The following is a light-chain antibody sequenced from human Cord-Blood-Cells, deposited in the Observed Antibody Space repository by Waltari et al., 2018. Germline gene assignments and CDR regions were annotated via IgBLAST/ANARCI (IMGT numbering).Light chain of an antibody. Sequence: DIQMTQSPSSLSASVGDRVTITCQASQDIRNSLNWYQQTPGKAPNILIYDASNLETGVPSRFSRSGSGTDFTFTSSSLQPEDIATYDCQQYDNLPRTFGGGTKVEIK. V-gene: IGKV1-33*01. CDR2: DAS. CDR3: QQYDNLPRT. CDR1: QDIRNS. J-gene: IGKJ4*01.